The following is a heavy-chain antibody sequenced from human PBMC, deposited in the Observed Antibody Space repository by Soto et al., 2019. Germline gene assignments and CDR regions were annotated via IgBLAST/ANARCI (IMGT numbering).Heavy chain of an antibody. CDR1: GFTFSNAW. J-gene: IGHJ6*02. D-gene: IGHD3-3*01. Sequence: GGSLRLSCAASGFTFSNAWMNWVRHAPGKGLEWVGRIKSKTDGGTTDYAAPVKGRFTISRDDSKNTLYLQMNSLKTEDTAVYYCTTVSRLLHLYYYYYGMDVWGQGTTVTVSS. V-gene: IGHV3-15*07. CDR3: TTVSRLLHLYYYYYGMDV. CDR2: IKSKTDGGTT.